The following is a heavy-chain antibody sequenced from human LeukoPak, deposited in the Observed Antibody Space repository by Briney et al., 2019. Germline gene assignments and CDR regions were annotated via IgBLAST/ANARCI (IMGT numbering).Heavy chain of an antibody. J-gene: IGHJ5*02. CDR3: ARPGIAARRNWFDP. Sequence: SETLSLTCTVSGGSISSYYWSWIRQPPGKGLEWIGYIYYSGSTNYNPSLKSRVTISVDTSKNQFSLKLSSVTAADTAVYYCARPGIAARRNWFDPWGQGTLVTVSS. CDR1: GGSISSYY. CDR2: IYYSGST. V-gene: IGHV4-59*08. D-gene: IGHD6-6*01.